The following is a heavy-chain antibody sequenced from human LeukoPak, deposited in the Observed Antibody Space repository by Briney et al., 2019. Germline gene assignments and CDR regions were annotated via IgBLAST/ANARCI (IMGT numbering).Heavy chain of an antibody. Sequence: SETLSLTCTVSGGSISSYYWSWIRQPAGKGLEWIGRIYTSGCTNYNPSLKSRVTMSVDTSKNQFSLKLSSVTAADTAVYYCARDGSPITMIAPFDYWGQGTLVTVSS. CDR2: IYTSGCT. CDR1: GGSISSYY. J-gene: IGHJ4*02. CDR3: ARDGSPITMIAPFDY. V-gene: IGHV4-4*07. D-gene: IGHD3-22*01.